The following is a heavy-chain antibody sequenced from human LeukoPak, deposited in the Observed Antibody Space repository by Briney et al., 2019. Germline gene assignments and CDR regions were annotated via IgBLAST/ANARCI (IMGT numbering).Heavy chain of an antibody. J-gene: IGHJ4*02. D-gene: IGHD5-12*01. CDR1: GGSINNGGYY. CDR3: ARGGYDQRVDY. Sequence: PSETLSLTCTVSGGSINNGGYYWSWIRQHPGKGLEWIGYIYYSGSTNYNPSLKSRVTISVDTSKSQFSLKLSSVTAADTAVYYCARGGYDQRVDYWGQGTLVTVSS. V-gene: IGHV4-61*08. CDR2: IYYSGST.